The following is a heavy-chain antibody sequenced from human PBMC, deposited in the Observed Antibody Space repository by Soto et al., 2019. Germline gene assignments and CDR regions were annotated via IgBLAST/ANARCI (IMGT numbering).Heavy chain of an antibody. CDR3: GRVGTPIDY. CDR1: GYTFTNFG. Sequence: QVQLVQSGAEVKKPGASVKVSCKTSGYTFTNFGLSWVRQAPGQGLEWMGWISAYNGNTNYAKNFQGRVTMTTDTSTSTAYMELRSLRSDDTAVYYCGRVGTPIDYWGQGTLVTVSS. D-gene: IGHD7-27*01. CDR2: ISAYNGNT. V-gene: IGHV1-18*01. J-gene: IGHJ4*02.